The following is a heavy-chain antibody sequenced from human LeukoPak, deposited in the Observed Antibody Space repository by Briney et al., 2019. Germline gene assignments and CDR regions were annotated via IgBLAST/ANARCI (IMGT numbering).Heavy chain of an antibody. CDR2: IYYSGST. Sequence: SETLSLTCTVSGGSISSYYWSWIRQPPGKGLGWIGYIYYSGSTNYNPSLKSRVTISVDTSKNQFSLKLSSVTAADTAVYYCARRSEYQLPTRSIYYYYYMDVWGKGTTVTVSS. CDR1: GGSISSYY. CDR3: ARRSEYQLPTRSIYYYYYMDV. D-gene: IGHD2-2*01. V-gene: IGHV4-59*01. J-gene: IGHJ6*03.